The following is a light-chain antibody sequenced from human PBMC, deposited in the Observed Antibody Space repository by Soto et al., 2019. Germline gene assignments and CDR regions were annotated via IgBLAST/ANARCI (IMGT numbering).Light chain of an antibody. V-gene: IGKV3-11*01. CDR3: QQRSNWPPVT. J-gene: IGKJ4*01. CDR2: DAS. CDR1: QSVGYH. Sequence: DIVLTQSPATLSLSPGERATLSCRASQSVGYHLAWYQQKPGQAPRLLIYDASNRATGIPARFSGSGSVTDFMLAISSLEPEDFAVYYCQQRSNWPPVTFGGGTKVEIK.